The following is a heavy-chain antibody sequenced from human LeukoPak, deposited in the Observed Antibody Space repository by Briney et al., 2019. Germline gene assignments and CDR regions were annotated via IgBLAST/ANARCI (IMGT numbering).Heavy chain of an antibody. Sequence: SETLSLTCTVSGGSISSYYWSWIRQPPGKGLEWIGYIYYSGSTNYNPSLKSRVTISVDTSKNQFSLKLSSVTAADTAVYYCARLVGPVTYPFDYWGQGTLVTVSS. CDR1: GGSISSYY. CDR3: ARLVGPVTYPFDY. V-gene: IGHV4-59*01. CDR2: IYYSGST. J-gene: IGHJ4*02. D-gene: IGHD4-17*01.